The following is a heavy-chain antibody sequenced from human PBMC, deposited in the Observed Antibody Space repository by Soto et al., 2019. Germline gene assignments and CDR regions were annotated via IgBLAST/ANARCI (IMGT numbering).Heavy chain of an antibody. CDR3: ARQDYSGYYYYGVDV. J-gene: IGHJ6*02. Sequence: PGESLKISCKGSGYSFTSYWIGWVRQMPGKGLEWMGIIYPGDSDTRYSPSFQGQVTISADKSISTAYLQWSSLKASDTAMYYCARQDYSGYYYYGVDVWGQGTTVTVSS. D-gene: IGHD4-4*01. CDR2: IYPGDSDT. CDR1: GYSFTSYW. V-gene: IGHV5-51*01.